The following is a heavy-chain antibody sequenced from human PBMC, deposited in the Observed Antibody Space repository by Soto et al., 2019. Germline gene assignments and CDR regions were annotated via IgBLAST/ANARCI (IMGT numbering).Heavy chain of an antibody. J-gene: IGHJ2*01. V-gene: IGHV1-69*08. CDR3: ARDRDYYDASGFYYNWYFDL. Sequence: QVQLVQSGAEVKKPGSSVKVSCKASGGTFSSYTISWVRQAPGQGLEWMGRIIPLLGIANYAQKFQGRVTISADKYTSTAYMELSSLRSDDTAVYYCARDRDYYDASGFYYNWYFDLWGRGTLVTVSS. CDR2: IIPLLGIA. D-gene: IGHD3-22*01. CDR1: GGTFSSYT.